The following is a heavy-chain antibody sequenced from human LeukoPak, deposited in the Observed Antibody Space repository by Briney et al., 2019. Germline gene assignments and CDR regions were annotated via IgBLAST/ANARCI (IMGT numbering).Heavy chain of an antibody. CDR1: GFTFSSYS. J-gene: IGHJ5*02. CDR3: AKDPLGSGIGTQGAFDP. V-gene: IGHV3-30*02. D-gene: IGHD3-10*01. CDR2: IRYDESNK. Sequence: PGGSLRLSCAASGFTFSSYSMNWVRQAPGKGLEWVAFIRYDESNKFYADSVKGRFTISRDNSNNTLYLQTHSLRTEDTAVYYCAKDPLGSGIGTQGAFDPWGQGTLVTVSS.